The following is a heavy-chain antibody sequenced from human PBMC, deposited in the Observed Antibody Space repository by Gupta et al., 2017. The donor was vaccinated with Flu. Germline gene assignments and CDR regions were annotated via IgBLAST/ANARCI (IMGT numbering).Heavy chain of an antibody. CDR2: IDWNSDNI. J-gene: IGHJ4*02. Sequence: EVQLVESGGGLVRRGRALRLPCAASGFHFVDSDMHLVRHARGKGLEWVSVIDWNSDNIGYAYSVKCRFTISRDNANNSLFLQMDSLRAEDTALYYCAKNVDASIVVPTLDSWGQGTLFSVSS. D-gene: IGHD1-26*01. CDR1: GFHFVDSD. V-gene: IGHV3-9*01. CDR3: AKNVDASIVVPTLDS.